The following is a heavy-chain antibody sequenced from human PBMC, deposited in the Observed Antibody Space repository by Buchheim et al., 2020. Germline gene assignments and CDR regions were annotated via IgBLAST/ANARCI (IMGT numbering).Heavy chain of an antibody. J-gene: IGHJ4*02. Sequence: QVQLVESGGGVVQPGRSLRLSCAASGFTFSSYGMHWVRQAPGKGLEWVAVISYDGSNKYYADSVKGRFTISRDNSKNTLYLQMNSLRAEDTAMYYCAKDSSSGWYSSFDYWGQGTL. CDR1: GFTFSSYG. D-gene: IGHD6-19*01. V-gene: IGHV3-30*18. CDR2: ISYDGSNK. CDR3: AKDSSSGWYSSFDY.